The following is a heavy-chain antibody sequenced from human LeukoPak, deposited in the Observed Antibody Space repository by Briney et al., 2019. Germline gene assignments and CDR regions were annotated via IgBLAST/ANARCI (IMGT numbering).Heavy chain of an antibody. CDR3: ARVGGYYARDP. D-gene: IGHD2-2*01. CDR2: INHSGST. CDR1: GGSISSGGYY. Sequence: SETLSLTCTVSGGSISSGGYYWSWIRQPPGKGLEWIGEINHSGSTNYNPSLKSRLTISVDTSKNQFSLKLSSVTAADTAVYYCARVGGYYARDPWGQGTLVTVSS. V-gene: IGHV4-31*03. J-gene: IGHJ5*02.